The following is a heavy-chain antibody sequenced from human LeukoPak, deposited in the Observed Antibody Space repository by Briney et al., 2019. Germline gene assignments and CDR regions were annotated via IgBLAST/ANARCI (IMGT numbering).Heavy chain of an antibody. Sequence: SQTLSLTCTVSGGSISSGSYYWSWIRQPAGKGLEWIGRIYTSGSTNYNPSLKSRVTISVGTSKNQFSLKLSSVTAADTAVYYCARDHYGSGSYYYYYYYMDVWGKGTTVTVSS. V-gene: IGHV4-61*02. D-gene: IGHD3-10*01. CDR2: IYTSGST. CDR1: GGSISSGSYY. CDR3: ARDHYGSGSYYYYYYYMDV. J-gene: IGHJ6*03.